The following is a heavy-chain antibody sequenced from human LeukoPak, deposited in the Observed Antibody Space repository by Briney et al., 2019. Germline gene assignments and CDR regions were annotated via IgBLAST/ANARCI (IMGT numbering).Heavy chain of an antibody. CDR1: GFTLSTYD. CDR2: ISGSSRTI. J-gene: IGHJ4*02. D-gene: IGHD6-19*01. CDR3: ARGDTGFSSAWGREFDC. V-gene: IGHV3-48*02. Sequence: GGSLRLSCADSGFTLSTYDMSWVRHAPGEGGEWVSYISGSSRTIYDADSVKSRFTISRDTAKNSLYLKMNSLRDEDTAVYYWARGDTGFSSAWGREFDCWGQGTLVTVSS.